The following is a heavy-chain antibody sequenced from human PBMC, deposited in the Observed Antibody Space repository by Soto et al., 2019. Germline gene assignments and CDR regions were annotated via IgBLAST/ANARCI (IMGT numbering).Heavy chain of an antibody. CDR1: GFTFTNYA. D-gene: IGHD5-12*01. J-gene: IGHJ4*02. V-gene: IGHV3-30*04. CDR2: IPNDGNTR. Sequence: QVQLVESGGGVGQPGRSLRLSCAASGFTFTNYAMHWVRQAPGKGLEWVAVIPNDGNTRYYAESVKGRFSISRDNLNNTLYVQVNTLKNEDTAVYYCAASRTSASGSPIAYWGQGTLVTVSS. CDR3: AASRTSASGSPIAY.